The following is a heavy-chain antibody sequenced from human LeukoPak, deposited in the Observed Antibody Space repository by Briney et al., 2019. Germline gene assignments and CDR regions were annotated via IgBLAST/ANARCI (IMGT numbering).Heavy chain of an antibody. CDR3: ANLAVAGCEY. V-gene: IGHV3-30*02. CDR2: IRYDGSKK. Sequence: GGSLRLSCAASGFTFSTCGMHWVRQALGKGLEWVTFIRYDGSKKYYADSVKGRFTISRDNSKNTPYLQMNSLRAEDTAVYYCANLAVAGCEYWGQGTLVTVSS. D-gene: IGHD6-19*01. CDR1: GFTFSTCG. J-gene: IGHJ4*02.